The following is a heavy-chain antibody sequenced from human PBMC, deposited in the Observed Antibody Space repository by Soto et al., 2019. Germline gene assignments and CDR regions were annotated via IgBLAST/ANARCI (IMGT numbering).Heavy chain of an antibody. Sequence: EVQLVESGGGLVQPGGSLRLSCAASGFTFRSYWMNWVRQAPGKGLEWVANIKQGGSDKYYVDSVKGRFTISRDDAKNSLYVQMSSLRAEDTAVYYCAKEGFGPRLDYGPIDSWGQGTLVTVSS. CDR2: IKQGGSDK. CDR1: GFTFRSYW. J-gene: IGHJ4*02. D-gene: IGHD4-17*01. V-gene: IGHV3-7*01. CDR3: AKEGFGPRLDYGPIDS.